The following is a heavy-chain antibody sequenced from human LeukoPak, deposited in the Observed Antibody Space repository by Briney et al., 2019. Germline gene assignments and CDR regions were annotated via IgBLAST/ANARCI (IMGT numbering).Heavy chain of an antibody. D-gene: IGHD3-22*01. CDR2: ISVDGGST. Sequence: AGGSLRLFCAASGFTFDDYAMHWVRQAPGKGLEWVSLISVDGGSTYYADSVKGRFTISRDNSKNSLYLQMNSLRTEDTALYYCAKADITMIVVAAFDIWGQGTMVTVSS. CDR3: AKADITMIVVAAFDI. V-gene: IGHV3-43*02. CDR1: GFTFDDYA. J-gene: IGHJ3*02.